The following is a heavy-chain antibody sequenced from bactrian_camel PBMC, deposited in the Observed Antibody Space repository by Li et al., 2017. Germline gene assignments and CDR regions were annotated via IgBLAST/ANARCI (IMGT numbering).Heavy chain of an antibody. Sequence: HVQLVESGGGSVQAGGSLILSCTASGFTVDVPDMAWYRQIPGNGCEMVASISRNSNTYYGDSVEGRFTISRDNAQKTISLQMNWLKPEDTALYYCAAGIMWCGLAQSEYDYWGQGTQVTVS. D-gene: IGHD2*01. CDR2: ISRNSNT. V-gene: IGHV3S55*01. J-gene: IGHJ4*01. CDR1: GFTVDVPD. CDR3: AAGIMWCGLAQSEYDY.